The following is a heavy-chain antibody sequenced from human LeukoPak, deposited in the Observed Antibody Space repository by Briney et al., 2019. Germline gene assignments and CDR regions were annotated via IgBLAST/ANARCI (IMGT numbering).Heavy chain of an antibody. CDR3: ARDQYLYGSGSYDAFDI. V-gene: IGHV3-33*01. Sequence: GGSLRLSCAASGFTFSSYGMHWVRQAPGKGLEWVAVIWYDGSNKYYADSVKGRFTISGDNSKNTLYLQMNSLRAEDTAVYYCARDQYLYGSGSYDAFDIWGQGTMVTVSS. CDR1: GFTFSSYG. D-gene: IGHD3-10*01. J-gene: IGHJ3*02. CDR2: IWYDGSNK.